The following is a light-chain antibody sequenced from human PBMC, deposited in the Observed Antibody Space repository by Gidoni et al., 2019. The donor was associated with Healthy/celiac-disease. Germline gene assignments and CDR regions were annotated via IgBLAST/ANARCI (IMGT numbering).Light chain of an antibody. CDR2: AAS. J-gene: IGKJ1*01. CDR1: NVISNA. CDR3: QKYNSAPKT. Sequence: IQMTHSPSSLSASVGDRVTSTCRASNVISNALAWYQQKPGKVPKLLIYAASTLQSGVPSRFSGSGSGTDFTLTISSLQPEDVATYYCQKYNSAPKTFGQGTKVEIK. V-gene: IGKV1-27*01.